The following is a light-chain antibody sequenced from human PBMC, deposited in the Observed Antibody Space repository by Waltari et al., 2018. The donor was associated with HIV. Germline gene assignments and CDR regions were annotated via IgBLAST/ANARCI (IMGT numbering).Light chain of an antibody. Sequence: QSVLTQPPSASGTPGQRVTISCSGSGSNIGSNTVNWYQQLPGTAPKLLIYTNRERPSGVPGRFSGSKSGTSASLAISGLQSEDEADYYCAAWDDSLNGGYVFGTGTKVTVL. CDR3: AAWDDSLNGGYV. V-gene: IGLV1-44*01. J-gene: IGLJ1*01. CDR2: TNR. CDR1: GSNIGSNT.